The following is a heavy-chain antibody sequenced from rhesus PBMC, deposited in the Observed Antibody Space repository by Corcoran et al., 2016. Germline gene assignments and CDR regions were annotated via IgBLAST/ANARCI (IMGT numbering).Heavy chain of an antibody. CDR3: AREIAAAGTGY. V-gene: IGHV4S7*01. D-gene: IGHD6-31*01. CDR1: GGSIRGYYL. CDR2: IYGGSGST. J-gene: IGHJ4*01. Sequence: QVQLQESGPGVVKPSETLSLTCAVSGGSIRGYYLWSWTRQPPGKGLVWIGYIYGGSGSTSYNPSLNSRVIISIDTSKIQFSLKLSSVTAADTAVYYCAREIAAAGTGYWGQGVLVTVSS.